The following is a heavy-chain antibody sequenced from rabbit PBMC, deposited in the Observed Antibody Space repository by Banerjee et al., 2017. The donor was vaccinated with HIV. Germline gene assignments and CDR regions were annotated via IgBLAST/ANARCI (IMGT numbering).Heavy chain of an antibody. CDR2: IDPIFGIT. J-gene: IGHJ4*01. Sequence: QSLEESGGDLVKPGASLTLTCTASGLDFSSSDWIYWVRQAPGKGLEWIGYIDPIFGITYFANWAKGRFTISKPSSTTVTLQVTSLTAADTATYFCARDLTDVIGWNFAWWGPGTLVTVS. V-gene: IGHV1S40*01. CDR3: ARDLTDVIGWNFAW. CDR1: GLDFSSSDW. D-gene: IGHD1-1*01.